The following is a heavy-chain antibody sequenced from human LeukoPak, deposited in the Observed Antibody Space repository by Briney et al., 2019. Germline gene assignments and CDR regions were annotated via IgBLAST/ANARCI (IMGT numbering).Heavy chain of an antibody. Sequence: SETLSLTCAVSGYSISSGYYWGWIRQPPGKGLEWIGSIYHSGSTYYNPSLKSRVTISVDTSKNQFSLKLSSVTAADTAVYYCAVIAAAGPYFDYRGQGTLVTVSS. CDR2: IYHSGST. V-gene: IGHV4-38-2*01. J-gene: IGHJ4*02. D-gene: IGHD6-13*01. CDR3: AVIAAAGPYFDY. CDR1: GYSISSGYY.